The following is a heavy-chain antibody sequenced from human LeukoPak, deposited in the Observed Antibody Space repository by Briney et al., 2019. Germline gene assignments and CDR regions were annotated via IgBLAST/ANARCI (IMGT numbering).Heavy chain of an antibody. V-gene: IGHV3-23*01. J-gene: IGHJ6*03. D-gene: IGHD3-9*01. CDR3: ARGGYDILTHPGGHMDV. CDR1: GFTFSTFA. Sequence: GGSLRLSCAASGFTFSTFAMIWVRQPPGKGLEWVSSIFPSGGEIHYADSVRGRFTISRDNSKSTLSLQMNSLRAEDTAVYYCARGGYDILTHPGGHMDVWGKGTTVTVSS. CDR2: IFPSGGEI.